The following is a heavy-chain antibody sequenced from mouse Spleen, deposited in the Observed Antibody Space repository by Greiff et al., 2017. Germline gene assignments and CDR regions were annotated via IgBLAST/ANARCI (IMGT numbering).Heavy chain of an antibody. CDR2: IDPSDSYT. V-gene: IGHV1-50*01. CDR1: GYTFTSYW. CDR3: ARDPQLTGTGWFAY. D-gene: IGHD4-1*01. Sequence: QVQLQQPGAELVKPGASVKLSCKASGYTFTSYWMQWVKQRPGQGLEWIGEIDPSDSYTTYNQKFKGKATLTVDTSSSTAYMQLSSLTSEDSAVYYCARDPQLTGTGWFAYWGQGTLVTVSP. J-gene: IGHJ3*01.